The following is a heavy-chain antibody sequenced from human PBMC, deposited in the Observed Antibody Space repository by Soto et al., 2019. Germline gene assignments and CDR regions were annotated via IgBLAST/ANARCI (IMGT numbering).Heavy chain of an antibody. D-gene: IGHD6-13*01. V-gene: IGHV4-39*01. CDR1: GGSISSSSYY. CDR3: ARAGGGSSSWYNVSWFDP. Sequence: SETLSLTCTVSGGSISSSSYYWGWIRQPPGKGLEWIGSIYYSGSTYYTPSLKSRVTISVDTSKNQFSLKLSSVTAADTAVYYCARAGGGSSSWYNVSWFDPWGQGTLVTVSS. J-gene: IGHJ5*02. CDR2: IYYSGST.